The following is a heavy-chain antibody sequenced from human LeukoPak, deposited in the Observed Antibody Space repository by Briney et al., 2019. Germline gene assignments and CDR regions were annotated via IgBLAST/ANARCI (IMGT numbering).Heavy chain of an antibody. J-gene: IGHJ4*02. V-gene: IGHV4-34*12. D-gene: IGHD5/OR15-5a*01. CDR2: IIHSGST. CDR1: GGSISSYY. CDR3: AIVSGLNSFDS. Sequence: SETLSLTCTVSGGSISSYYWSWLRQPPGKGLEWIGEIIHSGSTNYSPSLMSRVTMSLDKSKKQFSLKLSSVTAADTAVYYCAIVSGLNSFDSWGQGTLVTVSS.